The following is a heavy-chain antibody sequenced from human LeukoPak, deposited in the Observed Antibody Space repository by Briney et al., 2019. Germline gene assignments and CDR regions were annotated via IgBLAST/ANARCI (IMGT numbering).Heavy chain of an antibody. CDR1: GYTFTRYY. CDR2: INPSGGST. J-gene: IGHJ5*02. D-gene: IGHD2-21*02. CDR3: ARDAVVTAPSWFDP. Sequence: GASVKVSCKASGYTFTRYYIHWVRQAPGQGLEWMGTINPSGGSTSYAQKFQGRLTVTRDTSISTAYMELSRLRSDDTAVYYCARDAVVTAPSWFDPWGQGTLVTVSS. V-gene: IGHV1-46*01.